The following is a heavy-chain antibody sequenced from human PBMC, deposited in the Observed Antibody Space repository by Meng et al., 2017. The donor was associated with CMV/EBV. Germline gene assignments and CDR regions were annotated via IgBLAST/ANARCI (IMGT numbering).Heavy chain of an antibody. CDR1: GYTFTSYY. V-gene: IGHV1-46*01. CDR3: ARESGSVGDY. Sequence: QVELGRSGAEGKKPGASVKVSCEASGYTFTSYYMHWVRQAPGQGLEWMGIINPSGGSTSYAQKFQGRVTMTRDTSTNTVYMELSSLRSEDTAVYYCARESGSVGDYWGQGTLVTVSS. CDR2: INPSGGST. D-gene: IGHD1-26*01. J-gene: IGHJ4*02.